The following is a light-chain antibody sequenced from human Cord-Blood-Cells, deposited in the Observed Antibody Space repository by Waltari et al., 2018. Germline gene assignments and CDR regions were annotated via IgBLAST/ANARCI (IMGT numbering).Light chain of an antibody. J-gene: IGKJ5*01. CDR2: GAS. CDR1: QSVSSD. Sequence: IVMTQSPATLSVSPGESATLSCRASQSVSSDLARYQQKPGQAPSLLIYGASTRATGIPARFSGSGSGTEFTLTISSLQSEDFAVYYCQQYNNWPPITFGQGTRLEIK. V-gene: IGKV3-15*01. CDR3: QQYNNWPPIT.